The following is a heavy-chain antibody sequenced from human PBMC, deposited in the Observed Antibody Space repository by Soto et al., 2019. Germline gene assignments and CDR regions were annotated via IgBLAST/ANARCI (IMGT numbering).Heavy chain of an antibody. Sequence: SQTLSLTCAISGDSVSSNSAAWNWIRQSPSRGLEWLGRTYYRSKWYNDYAVSVKSRITINPDTSKNQFSLQLNSVTPEDTAVYYCAREGYSSSWSLGAFDIWGQGTMVTVS. J-gene: IGHJ3*02. V-gene: IGHV6-1*01. CDR3: AREGYSSSWSLGAFDI. CDR1: GDSVSSNSAA. CDR2: TYYRSKWYN. D-gene: IGHD6-13*01.